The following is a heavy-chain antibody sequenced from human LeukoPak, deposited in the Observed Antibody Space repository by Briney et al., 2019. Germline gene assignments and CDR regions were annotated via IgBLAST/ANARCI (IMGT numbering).Heavy chain of an antibody. D-gene: IGHD3-22*01. CDR1: GYTLTELS. Sequence: ASVKVSCKVSGYTLTELSMHWVRQAPGKGLEWMGGFDPEDGETIYAQKFQGRITMTRSTSISTAYMELSSLRSEDTAVYYCARGLGSYDSSEYTWPVISFWGQGTLVTVSS. CDR2: FDPEDGET. J-gene: IGHJ4*02. V-gene: IGHV1-24*01. CDR3: ARGLGSYDSSEYTWPVISF.